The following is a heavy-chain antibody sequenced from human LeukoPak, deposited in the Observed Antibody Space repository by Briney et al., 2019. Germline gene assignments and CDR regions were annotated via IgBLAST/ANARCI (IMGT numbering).Heavy chain of an antibody. D-gene: IGHD3-10*01. CDR2: IYYSGST. J-gene: IGHJ6*02. CDR1: GGSISSYY. Sequence: SETLSLTCTVSGGSISSYYWSWIRQPPGKGLGWIGYIYYSGSTNYNPSLKSRVTISVDKSKNHSSLKLSSVTAADTAVYYCARQGGSGSYYERYYYYGMDVWGQGTTVIVSS. V-gene: IGHV4-59*08. CDR3: ARQGGSGSYYERYYYYGMDV.